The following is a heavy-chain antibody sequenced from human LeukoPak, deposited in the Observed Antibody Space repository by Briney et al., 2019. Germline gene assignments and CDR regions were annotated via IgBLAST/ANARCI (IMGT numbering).Heavy chain of an antibody. CDR1: GFTFSSYW. CDR3: AFGYCSSTSCYEALDI. V-gene: IGHV3-74*01. CDR2: INTDGSST. Sequence: GGSLRLSCAASGFTFSSYWMHWVRQAPGKGLVWVSRINTDGSSTSYADFVKGRFTISRDNAKNTLYLQMNSLRAEDTAVYYCAFGYCSSTSCYEALDIWGQGTMVTVSS. J-gene: IGHJ3*02. D-gene: IGHD2-2*03.